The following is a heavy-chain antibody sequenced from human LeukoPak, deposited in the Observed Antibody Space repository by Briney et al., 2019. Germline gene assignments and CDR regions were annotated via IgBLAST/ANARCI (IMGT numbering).Heavy chain of an antibody. J-gene: IGHJ4*02. Sequence: PSETLSLTCTVSGGSISSNKYYWGWIRQPPGKGLEWIGSIYYSGSTYYNPTLKSRVTIFVDTSKNQFSLKLSSVTAADTAVYYCARVSSGWYWADYWGQGTLVTVSS. CDR1: GGSISSNKYY. CDR2: IYYSGST. D-gene: IGHD6-19*01. V-gene: IGHV4-39*07. CDR3: ARVSSGWYWADY.